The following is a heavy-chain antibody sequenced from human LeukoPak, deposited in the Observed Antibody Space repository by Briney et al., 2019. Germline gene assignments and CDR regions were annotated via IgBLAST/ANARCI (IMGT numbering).Heavy chain of an antibody. CDR3: AREKRVYSSSWALDY. CDR1: GFTVSSNY. V-gene: IGHV3-53*01. D-gene: IGHD6-13*01. Sequence: GGSLRLSCAASGFTVSSNYMSWVRQAPGKGLEWVAGIYSGGSTYYADSVKGRFTISRDNSKNTLYLQMNSLRAEDTAVYYCAREKRVYSSSWALDYWGQGTLVTVSS. CDR2: IYSGGST. J-gene: IGHJ4*02.